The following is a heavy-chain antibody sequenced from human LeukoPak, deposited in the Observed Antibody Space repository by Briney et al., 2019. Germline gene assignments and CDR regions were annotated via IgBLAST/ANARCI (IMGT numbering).Heavy chain of an antibody. CDR2: IYSCGST. J-gene: IGHJ4*02. CDR1: GFTVSSNY. V-gene: IGHV3-53*01. D-gene: IGHD6-19*01. Sequence: GGSLRLSCAASGFTVSSNYMSWVRQAPGKGLEWVSVIYSCGSTYYADSVKGRFTISRDNPKNTLYLQMISLRAEDTAVYYCAIDRSGWPIDYWGQGTLVTVSS. CDR3: AIDRSGWPIDY.